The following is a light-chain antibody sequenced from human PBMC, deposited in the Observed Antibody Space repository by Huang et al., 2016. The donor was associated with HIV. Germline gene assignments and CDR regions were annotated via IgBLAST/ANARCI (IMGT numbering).Light chain of an antibody. Sequence: DIQITQSSSSLSASVGDRVTITCQASQDINNYLNWYQQKPGKAPKLLIYDASNLETGVPSRFSGSGSGTDFTVTISSLQPEDIATYYCQQYDNLPRTFGQGTKLEIK. J-gene: IGKJ2*01. CDR1: QDINNY. CDR2: DAS. CDR3: QQYDNLPRT. V-gene: IGKV1-33*01.